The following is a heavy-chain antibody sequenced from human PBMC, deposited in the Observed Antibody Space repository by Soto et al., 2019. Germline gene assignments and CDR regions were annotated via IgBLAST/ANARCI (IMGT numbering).Heavy chain of an antibody. D-gene: IGHD6-13*01. V-gene: IGHV4-34*01. CDR1: GGSFSGYY. CDR2: INHSGST. CDR3: ARGRDSSSSGRFDP. Sequence: SETLSLTCAVYGGSFSGYYWSWIRQPPGKGLEWIGEINHSGSTNYNPSLKSRVTISVDTSKNQFSLKLSSVTAADTAVYYCARGRDSSSSGRFDPWGQGTLVTVSS. J-gene: IGHJ5*02.